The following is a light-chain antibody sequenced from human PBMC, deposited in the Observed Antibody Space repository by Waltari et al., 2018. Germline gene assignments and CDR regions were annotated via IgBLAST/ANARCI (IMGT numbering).Light chain of an antibody. CDR1: QSVLYSSNNKNY. J-gene: IGKJ2*01. Sequence: DSVMTQSPDSLAVSLCERATINCNSSQSVLYSSNNKNYLAWYHQKPGQPPKLLIYWASTRESGVPDRFSGSGSGTDFTLTISSLQAEDVAVYYCQQYYSTPYTFGQGTKLEIK. CDR2: WAS. CDR3: QQYYSTPYT. V-gene: IGKV4-1*01.